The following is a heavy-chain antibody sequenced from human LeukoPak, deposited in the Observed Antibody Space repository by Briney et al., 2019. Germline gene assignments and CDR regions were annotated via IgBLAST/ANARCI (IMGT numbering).Heavy chain of an antibody. Sequence: GDSVKVSCKASGYTFSSFGISWVRQAPGQGLEWMGGISTDKSNTNHAQKFQGRVTMTTDTSTSTAYMELRSLRSDDTAVYYCARRSGTDSDFDYWGQGTLVTVSS. V-gene: IGHV1-18*01. J-gene: IGHJ4*02. CDR1: GYTFSSFG. CDR3: ARRSGTDSDFDY. D-gene: IGHD1-26*01. CDR2: ISTDKSNT.